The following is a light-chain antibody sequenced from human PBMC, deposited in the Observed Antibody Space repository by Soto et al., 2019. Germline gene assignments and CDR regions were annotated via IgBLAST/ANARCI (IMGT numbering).Light chain of an antibody. Sequence: DIQMTQSPSSLSASVGDRVTITCRASQSISSYLNWYQQKLGQAPRLLIFAASSMATGIPDRFSGSGSGTDFTLTISRLEPEDFAVYYCQQYVSSPQTFGQGTKVEIK. CDR2: AAS. V-gene: IGKV1-39*01. CDR1: QSISSY. CDR3: QQYVSSPQT. J-gene: IGKJ1*01.